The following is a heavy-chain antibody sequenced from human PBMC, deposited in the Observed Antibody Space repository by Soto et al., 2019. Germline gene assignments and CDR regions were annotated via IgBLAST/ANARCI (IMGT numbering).Heavy chain of an antibody. CDR2: IIPILGIA. CDR1: GGTFSSYT. Sequence: QVQLVQSGAEVKKPGSSVKVSCKASGGTFSSYTISWVRQAPGQGLEWMGRIIPILGIANYAQKFQGRVTTTADKSTSTAYMELSSLRSEDTAVYYCASLDYGNYYYSGMDVWGQGTTVTVSS. CDR3: ASLDYGNYYYSGMDV. V-gene: IGHV1-69*02. J-gene: IGHJ6*02. D-gene: IGHD4-17*01.